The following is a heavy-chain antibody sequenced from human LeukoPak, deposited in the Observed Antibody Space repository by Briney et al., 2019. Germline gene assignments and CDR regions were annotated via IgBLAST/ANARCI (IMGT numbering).Heavy chain of an antibody. J-gene: IGHJ4*02. CDR3: ARDGHSFGHDFDY. CDR1: GFTFSSYW. CDR2: IEGDGSST. Sequence: GGSLRLSCAASGFTFSSYWMHWVRHTPGNGLVWVSRIEGDGSSTSYADSVKGRFTISRDNAKNTLYLQMNSLRAEDTAVYYCARDGHSFGHDFDYWGQGTLVTVSS. V-gene: IGHV3-74*01. D-gene: IGHD5-18*01.